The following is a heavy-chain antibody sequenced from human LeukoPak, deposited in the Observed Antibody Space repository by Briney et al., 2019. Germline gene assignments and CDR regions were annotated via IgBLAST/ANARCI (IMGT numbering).Heavy chain of an antibody. D-gene: IGHD6-13*01. CDR3: ARGGYSSSWHRGDY. CDR2: IIPIFGTA. J-gene: IGHJ4*02. CDR1: GGTFSSYA. V-gene: IGHV1-69*13. Sequence: SVKVSCKASGGTFSSYAISWVRQAPGQGLEWMGGIIPIFGTANYAQKFQSRVTITADESTSTAYMELSSLRSEDTAVYYCARGGYSSSWHRGDYWGQGTLVTVSS.